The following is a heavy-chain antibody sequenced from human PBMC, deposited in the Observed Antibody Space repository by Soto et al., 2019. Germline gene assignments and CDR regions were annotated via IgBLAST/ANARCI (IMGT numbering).Heavy chain of an antibody. CDR3: ARSTWQNCFDY. CDR2: INSDGSIT. V-gene: IGHV3-74*01. J-gene: IGHJ4*02. CDR1: GFTFSTYW. Sequence: EVQLVESGGGLVQPGGSLRLSCAASGFTFSTYWMHWVRQAPGTGLVWVSRINSDGSITNYADSVKGRFSISRDNAKNTLYLQMNSLRAEDTAVYYCARSTWQNCFDYWGQGTLVTVSS.